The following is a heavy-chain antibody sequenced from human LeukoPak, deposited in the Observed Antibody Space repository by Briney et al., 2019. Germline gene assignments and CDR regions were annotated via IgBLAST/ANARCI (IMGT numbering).Heavy chain of an antibody. CDR2: IYYSGST. V-gene: IGHV4-59*01. CDR1: GGSISTYY. Sequence: PSETLSLTCSVSGGSISTYYWSWIRQPPGKGLDWIGYIYYSGSTNYNPSLKSRVTMSLDTSKNQFSLKLNSVTAADTAVYYCARSRWNRSYYYYYGMDVWGQGTTVTVSS. D-gene: IGHD1-1*01. J-gene: IGHJ6*02. CDR3: ARSRWNRSYYYYYGMDV.